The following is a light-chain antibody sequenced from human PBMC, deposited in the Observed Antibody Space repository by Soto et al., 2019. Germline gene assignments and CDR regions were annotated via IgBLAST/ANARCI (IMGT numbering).Light chain of an antibody. J-gene: IGKJ2*01. CDR1: QSVSSSY. CDR2: GAS. V-gene: IGKV3-20*01. CDR3: QQYGSSPVYT. Sequence: EIVLTQSPATLSLSPGERATLSCRASQSVSSSYFAWYQQKPGQAPMLLIYGASSRATGIPDRFSGSGSGTDFTLTISRLEPEDFAVYYCQQYGSSPVYTFGQGTKLEIK.